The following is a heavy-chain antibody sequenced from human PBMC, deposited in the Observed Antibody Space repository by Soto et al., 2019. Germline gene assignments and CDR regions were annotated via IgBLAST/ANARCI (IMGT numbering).Heavy chain of an antibody. Sequence: ASVKVSCKASGGTFSSYTISWVRQAPGQGLDWMGRIIPILGIANYAQKFQGRVTITADKSTSTAYMELSSLRSEDTAVYYCARALYYYDSSGYRPEHFDYWGQGTLVTVSS. V-gene: IGHV1-69*02. CDR3: ARALYYYDSSGYRPEHFDY. CDR2: IIPILGIA. CDR1: GGTFSSYT. J-gene: IGHJ4*02. D-gene: IGHD3-22*01.